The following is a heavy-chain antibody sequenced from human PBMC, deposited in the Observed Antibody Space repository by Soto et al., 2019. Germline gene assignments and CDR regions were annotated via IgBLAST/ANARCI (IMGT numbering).Heavy chain of an antibody. CDR3: AKDLPTSGSPLYFDY. CDR1: GFTFSSYA. Sequence: GGSLRLSCAASGFTFSSYAMSWVRQAPGEGLEWVSAISGSGGSTYYAHSVKGRFTISRDNSKNTLYLQMNSLRAEATAVYYCAKDLPTSGSPLYFDYWGQGTLVPVSS. D-gene: IGHD3-10*01. CDR2: ISGSGGST. V-gene: IGHV3-23*01. J-gene: IGHJ4*02.